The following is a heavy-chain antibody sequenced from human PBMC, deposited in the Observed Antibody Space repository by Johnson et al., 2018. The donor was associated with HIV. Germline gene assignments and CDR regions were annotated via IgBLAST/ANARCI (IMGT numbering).Heavy chain of an antibody. CDR2: ISSSGSII. V-gene: IGHV3-11*01. Sequence: QVQLVESGGGLVKPGGSLRLSCAASGFSFSDYYMSWIRQAPGKGLEWLSHISSSGSIIYYADSVKGRFTISRDNAKNSLFLQMNSLRTEATGVYYCARREGVFGSYDNWDALDIGGQGKMVTVSS. J-gene: IGHJ3*02. D-gene: IGHD1-1*01. CDR1: GFSFSDYY. CDR3: ARREGVFGSYDNWDALDI.